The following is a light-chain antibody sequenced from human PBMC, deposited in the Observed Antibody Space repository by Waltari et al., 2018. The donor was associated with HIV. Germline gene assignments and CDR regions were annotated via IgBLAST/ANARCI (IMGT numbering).Light chain of an antibody. J-gene: IGLJ2*01. V-gene: IGLV1-44*01. CDR3: AAWDDNLNGL. Sequence: QSVLTQPPSASGTPGQRVTISCSGSRSNIGSNTVHWYKQLPGTAPKLLIYNDNQRPAGVPARFSGSNSGASASLAISGLQSEDEAHYYCAAWDDNLNGLFGGGTKLTVL. CDR2: NDN. CDR1: RSNIGSNT.